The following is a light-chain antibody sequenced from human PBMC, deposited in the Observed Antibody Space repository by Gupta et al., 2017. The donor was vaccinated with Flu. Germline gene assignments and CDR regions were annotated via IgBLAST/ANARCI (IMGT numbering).Light chain of an antibody. V-gene: IGLV6-57*03. CDR3: QSYDDIPRV. CDR1: SGSIASNY. Sequence: KFTLTQPHSVSESPGKTVTISCTRSSGSIASNYVQWYQQHPGSAPTTVIYEDHQRPSGVPARFSGSIDSSSNSASLTISGLTTDDAADYYCQSYDDIPRVFGGGTKLTVL. J-gene: IGLJ3*02. CDR2: EDH.